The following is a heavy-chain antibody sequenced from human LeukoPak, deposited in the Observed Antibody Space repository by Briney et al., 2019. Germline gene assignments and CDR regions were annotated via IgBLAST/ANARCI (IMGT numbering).Heavy chain of an antibody. CDR2: IYYSGST. Sequence: PSETLSLTCTVSGGSISSSSYYWGWSRQPPGKGLEWIGSIYYSGSTYYNPSLKSRVTISVDTSKNQFSLKLSSVTAADTAVYYCARVVPAAKMKVSFDPWGQGTLVTVSS. V-gene: IGHV4-39*07. CDR3: ARVVPAAKMKVSFDP. J-gene: IGHJ5*02. CDR1: GGSISSSSYY. D-gene: IGHD2-2*01.